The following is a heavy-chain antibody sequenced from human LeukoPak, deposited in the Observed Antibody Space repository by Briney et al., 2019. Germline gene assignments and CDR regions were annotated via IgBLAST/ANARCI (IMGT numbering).Heavy chain of an antibody. CDR2: INHSGST. CDR1: GGSFSGYY. V-gene: IGHV4-34*01. Sequence: ASETLSLTCAVYGGSFSGYYWSWIRQPPGKGLEWIGEINHSGSTNYNPSLKSRVTISVDTSKNQFSLKLNSVTAVDTAVYYCARSASYSYYYMDVWGRGTTVTVSS. D-gene: IGHD6-13*01. J-gene: IGHJ6*03. CDR3: ARSASYSYYYMDV.